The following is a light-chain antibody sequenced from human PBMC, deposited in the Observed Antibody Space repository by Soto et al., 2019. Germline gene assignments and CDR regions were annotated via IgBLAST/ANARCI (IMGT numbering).Light chain of an antibody. Sequence: EIQMTQSPSSLSASVGDRVTITCRASQSISSYLHWYQQKPGKAPKLLIYAASTLERGVPSRFSGSGSGADFTLTLSSLQPDDFATYYCHQSYSAPRYTFGQGTELEIK. CDR2: AAS. CDR1: QSISSY. CDR3: HQSYSAPRYT. V-gene: IGKV1-39*01. J-gene: IGKJ2*01.